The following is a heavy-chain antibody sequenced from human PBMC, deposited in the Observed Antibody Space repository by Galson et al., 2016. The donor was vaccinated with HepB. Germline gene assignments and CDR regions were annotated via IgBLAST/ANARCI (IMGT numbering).Heavy chain of an antibody. CDR3: ARGGGRYSGYENHNWFDP. CDR2: ISYDGSNY. CDR1: GFIFSSYA. J-gene: IGHJ5*02. D-gene: IGHD5-12*01. Sequence: SLRLSCAASGFIFSSYAMHWVRQAPGKGLEWVAVISYDGSNYFYVDSVKGRFTISRDNSKNTLYLQMNSLRAEDTALYYCARGGGRYSGYENHNWFDPWGQGTLVTVSS. V-gene: IGHV3-30-3*01.